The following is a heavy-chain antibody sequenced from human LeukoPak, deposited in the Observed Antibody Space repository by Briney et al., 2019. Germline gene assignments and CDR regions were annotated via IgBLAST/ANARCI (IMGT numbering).Heavy chain of an antibody. CDR1: GGSISSYY. Sequence: PSETLSLTCTVSGGSISSYYWSWIRQPPGKGLEWIGRIYTSGSTNYNPSLKSRVTISVDTSKNQFSLKLSSVTAADTAVYYCARGRENGRWLAGILWGQGTLVTVSS. J-gene: IGHJ4*02. D-gene: IGHD6-19*01. CDR2: IYTSGST. CDR3: ARGRENGRWLAGIL. V-gene: IGHV4-4*08.